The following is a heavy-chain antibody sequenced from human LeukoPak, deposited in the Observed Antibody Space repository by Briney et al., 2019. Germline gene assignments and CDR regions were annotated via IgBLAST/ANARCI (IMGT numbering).Heavy chain of an antibody. CDR1: GGSISSYY. J-gene: IGHJ4*02. CDR2: IYYSGST. D-gene: IGHD3-16*01. V-gene: IGHV4-59*01. CDR3: TRGAGWLIDY. Sequence: SETLSLTCTVSGGSISSYYWSWIRQPPGKGLEWIGYIYYSGSTNYNPSLKSRVTISADTSKNQFSLKLNSMTTADTAVYYCTRGAGWLIDYWGQGILVTVSS.